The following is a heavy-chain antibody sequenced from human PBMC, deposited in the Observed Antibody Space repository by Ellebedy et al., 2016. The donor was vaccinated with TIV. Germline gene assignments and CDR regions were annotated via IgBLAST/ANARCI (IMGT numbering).Heavy chain of an antibody. J-gene: IGHJ4*02. CDR2: ISHTGTRT. Sequence: GESLKISCAASGFTFSSYAMSWVRQAPGKGLEWVSTISHTGTRTYYANSVEGRFLISRDISKRTLYLQMNSLRAEETDVYYCARDQDYSFDYWGQGTLVAVSS. CDR3: ARDQDYSFDY. D-gene: IGHD3/OR15-3a*01. CDR1: GFTFSSYA. V-gene: IGHV3-23*01.